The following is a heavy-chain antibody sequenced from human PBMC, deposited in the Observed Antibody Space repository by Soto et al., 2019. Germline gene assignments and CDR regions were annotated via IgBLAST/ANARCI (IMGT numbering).Heavy chain of an antibody. J-gene: IGHJ4*02. CDR2: MGVTGDT. D-gene: IGHD2-8*02. V-gene: IGHV3-13*01. CDR3: AREYCNGGVCPGRFYLDH. CDR1: GFTFGAYD. Sequence: GGSLRLSCATSGFTFGAYDFHWVRQPTGKGLEWVSAMGVTGDTYYSDSVKGRFTISRDNAWNTLYLQMNGLRVEDTAVYFCAREYCNGGVCPGRFYLDHWGQGIPVTVSS.